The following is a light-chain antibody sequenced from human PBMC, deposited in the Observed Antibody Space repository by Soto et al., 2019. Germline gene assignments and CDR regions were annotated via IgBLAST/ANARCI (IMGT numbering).Light chain of an antibody. Sequence: DIQMTQSPSTLSASVGDRVTITCRASQNVDNWVAWYQQKPGKAPKFLIYDASNLESGVPSTFSSRGSRTEFTLTISSLQPDDFATYYCQRYNSNSRTFGQGNRV. CDR2: DAS. CDR3: QRYNSNSRT. CDR1: QNVDNW. J-gene: IGKJ1*01. V-gene: IGKV1-5*01.